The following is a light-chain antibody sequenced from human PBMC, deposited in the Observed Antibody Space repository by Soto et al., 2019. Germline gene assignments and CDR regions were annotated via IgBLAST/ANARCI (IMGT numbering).Light chain of an antibody. CDR2: EGG. CDR1: RSDVGNYNL. J-gene: IGLJ2*01. CDR3: CSFALRSTLI. Sequence: QSVLTQPASVSGSPGQSITISCTGTRSDVGNYNLVSWYQQYPGKAPKLMIDEGGKRPSGVSNRFSGSKSGNTASLTISGLQAEDEADYYCCSFALRSTLIFGGGTKLTVL. V-gene: IGLV2-23*01.